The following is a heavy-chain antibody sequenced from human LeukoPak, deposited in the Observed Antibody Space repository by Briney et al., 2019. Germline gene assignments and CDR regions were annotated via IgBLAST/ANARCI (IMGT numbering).Heavy chain of an antibody. Sequence: ASEKVSCKASGYTLTSYGISWLRQAPGQGLEGMGWISAYNGNTNYAQKLQGRVTMTTDTSTSTAYMELRSLRSDDTAVYYCARVAAAGQYYFDYWGQGTLVTVSS. CDR1: GYTLTSYG. CDR2: ISAYNGNT. J-gene: IGHJ4*02. CDR3: ARVAAAGQYYFDY. V-gene: IGHV1-18*01. D-gene: IGHD6-13*01.